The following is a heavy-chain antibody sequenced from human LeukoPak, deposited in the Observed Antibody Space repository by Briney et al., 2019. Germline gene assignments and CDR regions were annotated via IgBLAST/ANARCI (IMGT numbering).Heavy chain of an antibody. CDR3: ARGYNWNYGVGISDY. CDR2: ISYGGSSK. CDR1: GFTFSSYA. J-gene: IGHJ4*02. Sequence: GGSLRLSCAASGFTFSSYAMHWVRQAPGKGLEWVAVISYGGSSKYYADSVKGRFTISRDNSKNTLYLQMNSLRAEDTAVYYCARGYNWNYGVGISDYWGQGTLVTVSS. V-gene: IGHV3-30-3*01. D-gene: IGHD1-7*01.